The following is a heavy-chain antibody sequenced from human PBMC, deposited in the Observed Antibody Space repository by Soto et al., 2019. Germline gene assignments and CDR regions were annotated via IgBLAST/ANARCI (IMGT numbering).Heavy chain of an antibody. CDR3: ARTNYDILTGYYYYFDY. J-gene: IGHJ4*02. CDR2: INPNSGGT. V-gene: IGHV1-2*04. Sequence: ASVKVSCKASGYTFTGYYMHWVRQAPGQGLEWMGWINPNSGGTNYAQKFQGWVTMTRDTSISTAYMELSRLRSDDTAVYYCARTNYDILTGYYYYFDYWGQGTLVTVSS. CDR1: GYTFTGYY. D-gene: IGHD3-9*01.